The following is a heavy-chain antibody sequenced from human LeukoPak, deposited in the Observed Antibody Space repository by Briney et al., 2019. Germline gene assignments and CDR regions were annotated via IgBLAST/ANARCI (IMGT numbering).Heavy chain of an antibody. D-gene: IGHD5-12*01. Sequence: GRSLRLSCAASGFTFDDYAMHWVRQAPGKGLEWVSAISWNSGSIGYADSVKGRFTISRDNAKNSLYLQMNSLRAEDTALYYCAKDIVATITSGGVHYWGQGTLVTVSS. CDR2: ISWNSGSI. CDR3: AKDIVATITSGGVHY. V-gene: IGHV3-9*01. CDR1: GFTFDDYA. J-gene: IGHJ4*02.